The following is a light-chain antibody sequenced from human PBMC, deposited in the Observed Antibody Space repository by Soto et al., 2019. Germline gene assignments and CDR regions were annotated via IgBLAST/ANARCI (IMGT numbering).Light chain of an antibody. V-gene: IGLV2-8*01. Sequence: QSVLTQPPSASGSPGQSVTISCTGTSSDVGGYNYVSWYQQHPGKAPKLMIYEVSKRPSGVPDRFSGSKSGNTASLTVSGLQAEDDADYYCSSYAGSNNLGFGGGTKVTVL. CDR1: SSDVGGYNY. CDR2: EVS. J-gene: IGLJ2*01. CDR3: SSYAGSNNLG.